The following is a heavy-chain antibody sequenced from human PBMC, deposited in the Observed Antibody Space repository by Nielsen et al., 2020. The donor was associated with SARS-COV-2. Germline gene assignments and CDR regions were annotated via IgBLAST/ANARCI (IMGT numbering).Heavy chain of an antibody. D-gene: IGHD3-3*01. Sequence: WIRQPPGKGLEWIGYIYYSGSTNYNPSLKSRVTISVDTSKNQFSLKLSSVTAADTALYYCARERVGGITIFGVVTRYGMDVWGQGTTVTVSS. V-gene: IGHV4-30-4*01. CDR2: IYYSGST. J-gene: IGHJ6*02. CDR3: ARERVGGITIFGVVTRYGMDV.